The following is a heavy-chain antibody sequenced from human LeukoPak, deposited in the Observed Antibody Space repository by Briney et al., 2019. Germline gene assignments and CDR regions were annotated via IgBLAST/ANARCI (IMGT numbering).Heavy chain of an antibody. CDR2: ISYDGSNK. Sequence: GRSLRLSCAASGFTFSSYGMHWVRQAPGKGLEWVAVISYDGSNKYYADSVKGRFTISRDNSKNTLYLQMNSLRAEDTAVYYCAREAYYYGSGSDYWGQGTLVTVSS. CDR3: AREAYYYGSGSDY. V-gene: IGHV3-30*03. J-gene: IGHJ4*02. CDR1: GFTFSSYG. D-gene: IGHD3-10*01.